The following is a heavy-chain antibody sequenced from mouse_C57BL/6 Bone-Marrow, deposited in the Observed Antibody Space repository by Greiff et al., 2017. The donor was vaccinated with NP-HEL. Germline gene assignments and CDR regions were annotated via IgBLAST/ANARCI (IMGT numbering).Heavy chain of an antibody. CDR1: GFTFSSYA. J-gene: IGHJ1*03. CDR2: ISSGGDYI. V-gene: IGHV5-9-1*02. D-gene: IGHD4-1*01. Sequence: EVKLMESGEGLVKPGGSLKLSCAASGFTFSSYAMSWVRQTPEKRLEWVAYISSGGDYIYYAATVKGRFTISRDNARNTLYLQMSSLKSEDTAMYYCTRASNWDVWYFDVWGTGTTVTVSS. CDR3: TRASNWDVWYFDV.